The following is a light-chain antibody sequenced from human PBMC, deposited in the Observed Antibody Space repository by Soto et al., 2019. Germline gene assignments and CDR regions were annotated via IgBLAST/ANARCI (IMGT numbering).Light chain of an antibody. CDR1: QSVSSY. V-gene: IGKV3-20*01. CDR3: QQYGSSGT. J-gene: IGKJ1*01. CDR2: AAS. Sequence: EIVFRQSPATLSLSPGEGATLSCRASQSVSSYLAWYQQKPGQAPRLLISAASRRATGVPDRFSGSGSGTDFTLTISRLEPEDFAVYYCQQYGSSGTFGQGTKVDIK.